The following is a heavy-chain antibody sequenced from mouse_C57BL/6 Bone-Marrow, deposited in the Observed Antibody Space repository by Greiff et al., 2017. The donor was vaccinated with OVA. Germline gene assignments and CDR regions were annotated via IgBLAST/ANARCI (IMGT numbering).Heavy chain of an antibody. CDR3: ASLYDYPFDY. Sequence: EVQLQQSGPGLVKPSQSLSLTCSVTGYSITSGYYWNWIRQFPGNKLEWMGYISYDGSNNYNPSLKNRISITRDTSKNQFFLKLNSVTTEDTATYYCASLYDYPFDYWGQGTTLTVSS. V-gene: IGHV3-6*01. CDR1: GYSITSGYY. D-gene: IGHD2-4*01. J-gene: IGHJ2*01. CDR2: ISYDGSN.